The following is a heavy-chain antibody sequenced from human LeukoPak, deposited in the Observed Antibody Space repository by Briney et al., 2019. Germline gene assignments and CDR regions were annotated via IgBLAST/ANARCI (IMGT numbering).Heavy chain of an antibody. D-gene: IGHD3-22*01. V-gene: IGHV3-23*01. CDR2: ISDSGGRT. CDR1: GFTFSNYG. J-gene: IGHJ4*02. Sequence: GGSLRLSCAASGFTFSNYGMSWVRQAPGKGLEWVAGISDSGGRTNYADSVKGRFTISRDNPKHTLYLQMNSLRAEDTAVYFCAKRGVVIRVILVGFHKEAYYFDSWGQGALVTVSS. CDR3: AKRGVVIRVILVGFHKEAYYFDS.